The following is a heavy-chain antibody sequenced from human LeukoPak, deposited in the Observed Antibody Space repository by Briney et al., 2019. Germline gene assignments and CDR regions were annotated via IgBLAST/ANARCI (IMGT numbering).Heavy chain of an antibody. D-gene: IGHD2-15*01. V-gene: IGHV4-59*08. Sequence: PSETLSLTCTVSGGSISSYYWSWIRQPPGKGLEWIGYIYYSGSTNYNPSLKSRVTISVDTSKNQFSLKLSSVTAADTAVYYCARAGAAPNRPRYFDYWGQGTLVTVSS. CDR1: GGSISSYY. CDR2: IYYSGST. CDR3: ARAGAAPNRPRYFDY. J-gene: IGHJ4*02.